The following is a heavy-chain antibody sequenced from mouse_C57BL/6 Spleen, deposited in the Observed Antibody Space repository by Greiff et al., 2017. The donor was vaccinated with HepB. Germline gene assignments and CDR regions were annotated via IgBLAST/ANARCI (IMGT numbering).Heavy chain of an antibody. V-gene: IGHV5-17*01. J-gene: IGHJ4*01. Sequence: DVQLVESGGGLVKPGGSLKLSCAASGFTFSDYGMHWVRQAPEKGLEWVAYISSGSSTIYYADTVKGRFTISRDNAKNTLFLQMTSLRSEDTAMYYCARRFYYAMDYWGQGTPVTVSS. CDR2: ISSGSSTI. CDR1: GFTFSDYG. CDR3: ARRFYYAMDY.